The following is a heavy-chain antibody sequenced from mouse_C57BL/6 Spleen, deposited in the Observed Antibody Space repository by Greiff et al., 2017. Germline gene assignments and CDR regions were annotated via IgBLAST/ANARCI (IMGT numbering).Heavy chain of an antibody. CDR2: IYPRSGNT. J-gene: IGHJ1*03. Sequence: SGAELARPGASVKLSCKASGYTFTSYGISWVKQRTGQGLEWIGEIYPRSGNTYYNEKFKGKATLTADKSSSTAYMELRSLTSEDSAVYFCARGSNYWYFDVWGTGTTVTVSS. D-gene: IGHD2-5*01. V-gene: IGHV1-81*01. CDR3: ARGSNYWYFDV. CDR1: GYTFTSYG.